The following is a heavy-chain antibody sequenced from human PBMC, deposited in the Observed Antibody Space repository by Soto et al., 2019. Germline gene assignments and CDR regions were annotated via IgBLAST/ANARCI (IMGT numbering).Heavy chain of an antibody. CDR1: GYTFTIYA. CDR2: INAGNGNT. D-gene: IGHD2-2*01. CDR3: ATASMAQLYYYYGMDV. Sequence: ASVNVSCKASGYTFTIYAMHWVRQAPGQRLEWMGWINAGNGNTKYSQKFQGRVTITRDTSASTAYLQWSSLKASDTAVYYCATASMAQLYYYYGMDVWGQGTTVTVSS. J-gene: IGHJ6*02. V-gene: IGHV1-3*01.